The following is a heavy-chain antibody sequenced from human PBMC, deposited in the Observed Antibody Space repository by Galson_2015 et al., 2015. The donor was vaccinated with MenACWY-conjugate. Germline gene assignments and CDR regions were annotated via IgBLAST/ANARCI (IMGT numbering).Heavy chain of an antibody. CDR1: GFTFSSYS. J-gene: IGHJ2*01. CDR2: ISSSSSTI. Sequence: SLRLSCAASGFTFSSYSMNWVRQAPGKGLEWVSYISSSSSTIYYADSVKGRFTISRDNAKNSLYLQMNSLRAEDTAVYYCARDASGPRRTMLARGRDWYFDLWGRGTLVTVSS. V-gene: IGHV3-48*01. CDR3: ARDASGPRRTMLARGRDWYFDL. D-gene: IGHD3-10*01.